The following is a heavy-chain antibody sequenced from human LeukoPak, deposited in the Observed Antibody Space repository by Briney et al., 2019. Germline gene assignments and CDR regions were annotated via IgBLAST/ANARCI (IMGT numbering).Heavy chain of an antibody. CDR1: GYTFTGYY. CDR2: INPNSGGT. D-gene: IGHD5-12*01. V-gene: IGHV1-2*06. Sequence: ASVKVSCKASGYTFTGYYMHWVRQAPGQGLEWMGRINPNSGGTNYAQKFQGRVTMTEDTSTDTAYMELSSLRSEDTAVCYCATDPSGYDFDYWGQGTLVTVSS. J-gene: IGHJ4*02. CDR3: ATDPSGYDFDY.